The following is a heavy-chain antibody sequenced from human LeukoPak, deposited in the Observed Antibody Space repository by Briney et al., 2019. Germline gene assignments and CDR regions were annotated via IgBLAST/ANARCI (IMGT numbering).Heavy chain of an antibody. CDR2: IIPTFGTA. CDR1: GGTFSSYA. D-gene: IGHD1-26*01. V-gene: IGHV1-69*01. Sequence: SVKVSCKASGGTFSSYAISWVRQAPGQGLEWMGGIIPTFGTANYAQKFQGRVTITADESTSTAYMELSSLRSEDTAVYYCARRILVGARSYFDYWGQGTLVTVSS. CDR3: ARRILVGARSYFDY. J-gene: IGHJ4*02.